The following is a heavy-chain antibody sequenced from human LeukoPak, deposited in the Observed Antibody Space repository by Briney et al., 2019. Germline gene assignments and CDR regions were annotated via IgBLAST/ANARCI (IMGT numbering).Heavy chain of an antibody. J-gene: IGHJ4*02. CDR1: GFTFSSYG. D-gene: IGHD3-10*01. Sequence: GGSLRLSCAASGFTFSSYGMHWVRQAPGKGLEWVAFIRYDGSNKYYADSVKGRFTISRDNSKNTLYLQMNSLRAEDTAVYYCAKDRTVLLWFGEGGSYFDYWGQGTLVTVSS. CDR3: AKDRTVLLWFGEGGSYFDY. V-gene: IGHV3-30*02. CDR2: IRYDGSNK.